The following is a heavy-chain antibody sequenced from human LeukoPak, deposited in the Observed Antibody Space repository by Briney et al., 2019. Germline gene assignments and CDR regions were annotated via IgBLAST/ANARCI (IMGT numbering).Heavy chain of an antibody. CDR3: ARVRGNSRYYYMDV. V-gene: IGHV3-43*01. CDR1: GFTFDDYT. Sequence: GGSLRLSCAASGFTFDDYTMHWVRHAPGKGLEWVSLISWDGGSTYYADSVKGRFTISRDNAKNLLYLQMNSLRAEDTAVYYCARVRGNSRYYYMDVWGKGTTVTVSS. CDR2: ISWDGGST. D-gene: IGHD1-7*01. J-gene: IGHJ6*03.